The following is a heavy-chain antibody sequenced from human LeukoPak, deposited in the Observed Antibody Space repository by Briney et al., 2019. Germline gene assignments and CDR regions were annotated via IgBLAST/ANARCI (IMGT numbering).Heavy chain of an antibody. D-gene: IGHD6-19*01. CDR2: ISYDGRTK. CDR3: ARDRNSGWYFTH. J-gene: IGHJ4*02. Sequence: GRSLRLSCAASGLTFSSFGMHWVRQAPGRGLEWVAVISYDGRTKYYADSVKGRFTISRDNSENSLSLQINSLGPEDTAIYYCARDRNSGWYFTHWGQGTLVTVSS. CDR1: GLTFSSFG. V-gene: IGHV3-30*03.